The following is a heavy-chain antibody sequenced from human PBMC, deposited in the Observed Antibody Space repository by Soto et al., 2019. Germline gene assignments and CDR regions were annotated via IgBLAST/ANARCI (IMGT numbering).Heavy chain of an antibody. Sequence: PGGSLRLSCAASGFTFSSYAMSWVRQAPGKGLEWVSAIGGRGVSTYYADSVKGRFTISRDNSKNTLYLQMNSLRVEDTAVYYCARVRSSGWYYFDYWGQGTLVTVSS. D-gene: IGHD6-19*01. CDR1: GFTFSSYA. CDR3: ARVRSSGWYYFDY. CDR2: IGGRGVST. V-gene: IGHV3-23*01. J-gene: IGHJ4*02.